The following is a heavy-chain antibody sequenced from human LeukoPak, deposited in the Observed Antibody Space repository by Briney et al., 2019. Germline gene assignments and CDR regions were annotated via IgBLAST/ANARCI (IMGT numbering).Heavy chain of an antibody. Sequence: SETLSLTCAVYGGSFSGYYWSWLRQPPGKGLVWIGEINHSGSTNYNPSLKSRVTISVDTSKNQFSLKLSSVTAADTAVYYCARLYSRFYYYYMDVWGKGTTVTISS. D-gene: IGHD6-13*01. V-gene: IGHV4-34*01. CDR3: ARLYSRFYYYYMDV. CDR2: INHSGST. J-gene: IGHJ6*03. CDR1: GGSFSGYY.